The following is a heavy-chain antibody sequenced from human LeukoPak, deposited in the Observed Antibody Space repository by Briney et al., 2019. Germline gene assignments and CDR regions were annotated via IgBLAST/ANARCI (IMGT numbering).Heavy chain of an antibody. V-gene: IGHV3-23*01. Sequence: GGSLRLSCAASGFTFSSYAMSWVRRAPGRGLEWVLGISGSGGSTYYADCVKGRFTISRDNSKNTLYLQMNSLRAEDTVVYYYANGTVDDYGDYFDDGGQGSPVSLSS. CDR1: GFTFSSYA. D-gene: IGHD4-17*01. CDR2: ISGSGGST. CDR3: ANGTVDDYGDYFDD. J-gene: IGHJ4*02.